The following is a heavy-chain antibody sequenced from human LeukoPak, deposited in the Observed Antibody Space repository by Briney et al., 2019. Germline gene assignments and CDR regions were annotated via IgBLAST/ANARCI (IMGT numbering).Heavy chain of an antibody. CDR2: IKRDGNEK. CDR1: GFTFSSYW. V-gene: IGHV3-7*01. J-gene: IGHJ4*02. CDR3: ARTRYCSGGSCYRVDY. Sequence: GGSLRLSCAASGFTFSSYWMSSVRQAPGKGLEWVANIKRDGNEKYYVDSVKGRFTISRDNAKNSLYLQMNSLRAEDTAVYYCARTRYCSGGSCYRVDYWGQGALVTVSS. D-gene: IGHD2-15*01.